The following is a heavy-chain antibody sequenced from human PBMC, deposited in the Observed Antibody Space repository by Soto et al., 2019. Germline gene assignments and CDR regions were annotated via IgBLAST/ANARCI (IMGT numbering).Heavy chain of an antibody. D-gene: IGHD1-7*01. CDR1: GFSFSNYG. Sequence: EVQLLESGGGLVRPGGSLRLSCAASGFSFSNYGMSWVRQAPGKGLEWVSAINGRGDRTYYTASVEGRFAISRDPSTNTLSLQMNSLRAEDTAIYYCAKEVDVELTVGYFDCWGQGTLVTVSS. CDR3: AKEVDVELTVGYFDC. J-gene: IGHJ4*02. CDR2: INGRGDRT. V-gene: IGHV3-23*01.